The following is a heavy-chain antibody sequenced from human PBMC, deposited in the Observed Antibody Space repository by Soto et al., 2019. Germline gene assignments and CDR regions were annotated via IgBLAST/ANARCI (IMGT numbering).Heavy chain of an antibody. V-gene: IGHV1-3*01. Sequence: SVKVSCKASGYTFTSYAMHWVRQAPGQRLEWMGWINAGNGNTKYSQKFQGRVTITRDTSASTAYMELSSLRSEDTAVYYCARVALIWIHSIRFDPWGQGTLVT. CDR1: GYTFTSYA. J-gene: IGHJ5*02. CDR3: ARVALIWIHSIRFDP. D-gene: IGHD5-18*01. CDR2: INAGNGNT.